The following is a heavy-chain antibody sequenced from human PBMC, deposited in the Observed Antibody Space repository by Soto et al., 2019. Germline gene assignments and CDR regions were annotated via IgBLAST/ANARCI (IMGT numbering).Heavy chain of an antibody. J-gene: IGHJ4*02. Sequence: ASVKVSCKTSGYTFTSYDIHLVRQATGQGREWMGWRNPNNGYTDYAQKFQGRVTMTRDTSLSTAYMELSSLTSDDTAVYYCARGRGWRDYWGQGTLVTVSS. D-gene: IGHD6-19*01. CDR1: GYTFTSYD. CDR3: ARGRGWRDY. V-gene: IGHV1-8*01. CDR2: RNPNNGYT.